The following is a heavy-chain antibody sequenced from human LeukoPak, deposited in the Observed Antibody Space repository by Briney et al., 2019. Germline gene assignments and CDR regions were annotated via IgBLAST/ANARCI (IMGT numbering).Heavy chain of an antibody. D-gene: IGHD2-15*01. CDR1: GFTFSGSD. V-gene: IGHV3-23*01. CDR2: ISFSGGST. J-gene: IGHJ3*01. CDR3: ARDMQLST. Sequence: GGSLRLSCAASGFTFSGSDMRWVRQARGKGLEWVSLISFSGGSTYYADSVKGRFTISRDNSKDTLYLQMNDLRAEDTAMYYCARDMQLSTWGRGTMVTVSS.